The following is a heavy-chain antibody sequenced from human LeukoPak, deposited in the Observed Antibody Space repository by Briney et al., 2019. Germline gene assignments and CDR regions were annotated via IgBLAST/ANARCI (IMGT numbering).Heavy chain of an antibody. CDR3: AKVRSNYHWFAP. V-gene: IGHV3-48*03. CDR1: GFTFSSYE. CDR2: IRSSGNTK. D-gene: IGHD1-26*01. Sequence: PGGSLRLSCAASGFTFSSYEMNWVRQAPGKGLEWVSYIRSSGNTKHYADSVKGRFTISRDNAENSLYLQMNSLRAEDTALYYCAKVRSNYHWFAPWGQGTLVTVSS. J-gene: IGHJ5*02.